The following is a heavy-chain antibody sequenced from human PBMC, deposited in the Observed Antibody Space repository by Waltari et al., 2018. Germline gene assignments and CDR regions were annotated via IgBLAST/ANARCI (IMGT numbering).Heavy chain of an antibody. Sequence: QLQLQESGPGLVKPSETPSLTCTVSGGSISSSRYYWGWIRQPPGKGLEWIGSIYYSGSTYYNPSLKSRVTISVDTSKTQFSLKLSSVTAADTAVYYCASTVYYDSSGWTYYFDYWGQGTLVTVSS. D-gene: IGHD3-22*01. CDR3: ASTVYYDSSGWTYYFDY. J-gene: IGHJ4*02. CDR2: IYYSGST. CDR1: GGSISSSRYY. V-gene: IGHV4-39*01.